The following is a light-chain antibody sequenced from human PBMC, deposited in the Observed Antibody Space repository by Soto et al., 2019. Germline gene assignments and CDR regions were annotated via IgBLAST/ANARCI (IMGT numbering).Light chain of an antibody. V-gene: IGKV3-11*01. CDR2: DVS. Sequence: EIVLTQSPATLSLSPGERATLSCRASQSVTSYLAWYQQKPGQAPRLLIYDVSNRASGIPARFSGSGSETDLTLTISSLQPEDVATYYCQKYNSAPFTFGPGTKVDI. CDR1: QSVTSY. CDR3: QKYNSAPFT. J-gene: IGKJ3*01.